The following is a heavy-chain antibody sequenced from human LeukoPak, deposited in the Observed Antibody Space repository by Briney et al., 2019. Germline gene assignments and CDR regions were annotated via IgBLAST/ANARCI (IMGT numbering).Heavy chain of an antibody. D-gene: IGHD2-2*01. CDR1: GGSISSYL. J-gene: IGHJ6*03. CDR3: ARLVVVPAAGLYYYYYMDV. V-gene: IGHV4-4*07. Sequence: PSETLSLTCTLSGGSISSYLWSWIRPPAGEGVEWSGRIYTSGSTNYNPSLKSRVTISVDKSKNQFSLKLSSVTAADTAVYYCARLVVVPAAGLYYYYYMDVWGKGTTVTVSS. CDR2: IYTSGST.